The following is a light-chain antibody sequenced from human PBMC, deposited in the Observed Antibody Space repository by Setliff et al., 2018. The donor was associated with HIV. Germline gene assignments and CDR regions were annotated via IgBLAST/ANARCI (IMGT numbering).Light chain of an antibody. J-gene: IGLJ1*01. V-gene: IGLV2-14*03. CDR2: NVD. CDR1: SSDIGSSNF. Sequence: QSALAQPASVPGSPGQSITISCTGTSSDIGSSNFVSWYQQHPGKAPKVMVYNVDKRPSGVSNRFSGSKSGNTAFLTISGLQTEDEADYYCSSYSINNLYVFATGTKVTVL. CDR3: SSYSINNLYV.